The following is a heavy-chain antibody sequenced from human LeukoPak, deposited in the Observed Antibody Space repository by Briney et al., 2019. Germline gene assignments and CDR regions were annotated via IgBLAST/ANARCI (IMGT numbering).Heavy chain of an antibody. Sequence: GGSLRLSCAASGFTFSSYWMSWVRQAPGKGLEWVANIKQDGSDKFYVDSVKGRFTISRDNAKNPLYLQMNSLRAEDTAVYYCATGPQWFGELFCDYWGQGTLVSVSS. D-gene: IGHD3-10*01. V-gene: IGHV3-7*01. CDR2: IKQDGSDK. J-gene: IGHJ4*02. CDR3: ATGPQWFGELFCDY. CDR1: GFTFSSYW.